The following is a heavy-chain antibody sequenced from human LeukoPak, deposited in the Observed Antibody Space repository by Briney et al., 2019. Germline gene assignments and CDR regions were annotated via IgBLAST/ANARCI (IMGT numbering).Heavy chain of an antibody. Sequence: GSLRLSCAASGFTFSSYGMHWVRQAPGKGLEWVTFIRYDGSNKYYADSVKGRFTISRDNSKNTLYLQMNSLRSEDTAVYYCARGYSYGYGYYYYYMDVWGKGTTVTISS. CDR3: ARGYSYGYGYYYYYMDV. J-gene: IGHJ6*03. V-gene: IGHV3-30*02. CDR2: IRYDGSNK. CDR1: GFTFSSYG. D-gene: IGHD5-18*01.